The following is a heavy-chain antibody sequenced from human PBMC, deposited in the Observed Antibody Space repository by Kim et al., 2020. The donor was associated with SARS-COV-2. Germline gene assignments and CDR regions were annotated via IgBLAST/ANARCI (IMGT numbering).Heavy chain of an antibody. CDR2: IYYSGST. D-gene: IGHD6-13*01. V-gene: IGHV4-59*13. CDR1: GGTISSYY. CDR3: AGGEASAAGDYYYYYGMDV. Sequence: SETLSLTCTVSGGTISSYYWSWIRQPPGKGLEWIGYIYYSGSTNYNPSLKSRVSISVDTSKNQFFLTLISVTAADTAVYYCAGGEASAAGDYYYYYGMDVWGQGTTVTVSS. J-gene: IGHJ6*01.